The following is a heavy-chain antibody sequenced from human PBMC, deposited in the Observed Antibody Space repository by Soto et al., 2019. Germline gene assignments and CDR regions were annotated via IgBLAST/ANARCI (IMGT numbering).Heavy chain of an antibody. CDR3: GDCGGDCFYDY. CDR2: IKSKTDGGTT. CDR1: GFTFSNAW. Sequence: GGSLRLSCAASGFTFSNAWMSWVRQAPGKGLEWVGRIKSKTDGGTTDYAAPVKGRFTISRDDSKNTLYLQMNSLKTEDTAVYYCGDCGGDCFYDYWGQGTLVTVSS. J-gene: IGHJ4*02. V-gene: IGHV3-15*01. D-gene: IGHD2-21*01.